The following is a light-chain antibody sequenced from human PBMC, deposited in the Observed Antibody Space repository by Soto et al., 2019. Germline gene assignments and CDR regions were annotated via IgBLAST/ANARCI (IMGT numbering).Light chain of an antibody. CDR2: SHN. Sequence: QLVLTQPPSASGTPGQRVTIYCSGGSSNIGRDYVYWYQQLPGAAPKLLMYSHNIRPAGVPDRFSASTSGTSASLAISGLRPEDEGDYHCAAWDDSVRGVVFGGGTKLTVL. CDR3: AAWDDSVRGVV. V-gene: IGLV1-47*02. J-gene: IGLJ2*01. CDR1: SSNIGRDY.